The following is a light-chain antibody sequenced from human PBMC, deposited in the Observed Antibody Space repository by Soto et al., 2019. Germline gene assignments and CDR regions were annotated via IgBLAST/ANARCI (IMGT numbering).Light chain of an antibody. CDR3: QQGNSFPFT. J-gene: IGKJ3*01. V-gene: IGKV1-12*01. CDR2: AAS. Sequence: DIHVTQSPSSVSASFGGRVTITCRASQAITSWLALYQQKPGRAPKLLLYAASSLQSGVSSRFSGSGSGTDFTLTISSLQPEDFATYYCQQGNSFPFTFGPGTKVDIK. CDR1: QAITSW.